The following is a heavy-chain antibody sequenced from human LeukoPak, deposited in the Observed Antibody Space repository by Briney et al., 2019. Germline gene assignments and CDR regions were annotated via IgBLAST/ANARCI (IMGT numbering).Heavy chain of an antibody. V-gene: IGHV5-51*01. CDR2: IYPGDSDT. D-gene: IGHD3-9*01. CDR1: GYRFTSYW. CDR3: ARQAPLAGSYRGWFDP. J-gene: IGHJ5*02. Sequence: GESLKISCKGSGYRFTSYWIGWVRQMPGKGLEWMGIIYPGDSDTRYSPSFQGQVSISADKSISTAYLQWSSLKASDTAIYYCARQAPLAGSYRGWFDPWGQGTLVTVSS.